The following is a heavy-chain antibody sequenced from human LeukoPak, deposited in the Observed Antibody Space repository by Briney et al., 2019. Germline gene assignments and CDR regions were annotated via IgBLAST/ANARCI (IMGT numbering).Heavy chain of an antibody. D-gene: IGHD1-1*01. CDR2: INQDGSAR. Sequence: GGSLRLSCAASGFTFSRYWMSWVRQAPRKGLEWVANINQDGSARYHVDSVRGRFTISRDNARNSLFLQMDSLRAEDTAVYYCATMGLEPLPYYFDYWGQGTLVTVSS. CDR1: GFTFSRYW. CDR3: ATMGLEPLPYYFDY. V-gene: IGHV3-7*01. J-gene: IGHJ4*02.